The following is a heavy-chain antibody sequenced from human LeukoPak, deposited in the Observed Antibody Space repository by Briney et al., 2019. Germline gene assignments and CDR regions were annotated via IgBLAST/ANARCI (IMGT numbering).Heavy chain of an antibody. Sequence: SETLSLTCTLSGGSISTYYWAWVRQPPGQGLQWIGYVFYTGSANYSPSLKNRATISVDTSNNRFSLKLTSVSAADSALYFYARVDGSDYDNRGYFDSWGQGILVTVSS. J-gene: IGHJ4*02. CDR3: ARVDGSDYDNRGYFDS. CDR2: VFYTGSA. V-gene: IGHV4-59*01. D-gene: IGHD5-12*01. CDR1: GGSISTYY.